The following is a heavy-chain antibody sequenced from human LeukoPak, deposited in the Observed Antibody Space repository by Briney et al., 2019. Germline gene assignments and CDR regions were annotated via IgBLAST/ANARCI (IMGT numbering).Heavy chain of an antibody. J-gene: IGHJ4*02. CDR1: GGSISSGGYS. Sequence: SQTLSLTCTVSGGSISSGGYSWSWIRQPPGKGLEWIGCIYYSGSTNYNPSLKSRVTISVDTSKNQFSLKLSSVTAADTAVYYCARHKDSSSWSHFGSWGQGTLVTVSS. CDR2: IYYSGST. D-gene: IGHD6-13*01. CDR3: ARHKDSSSWSHFGS. V-gene: IGHV4-61*02.